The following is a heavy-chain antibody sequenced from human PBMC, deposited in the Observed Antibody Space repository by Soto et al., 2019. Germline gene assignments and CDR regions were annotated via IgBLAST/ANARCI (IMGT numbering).Heavy chain of an antibody. Sequence: EVQLVESGGGLVKPGGSLRLSCAASGFSFSSYNMNWVRQTPGKGLGWVASIRTTSSYIHYADSVKGRFTISRDNAKNSLYLQMDSLRAEDTAVYYCARVLAAAMNNYHYAMDVWGQGTTVTVSS. CDR3: ARVLAAAMNNYHYAMDV. CDR1: GFSFSSYN. J-gene: IGHJ6*02. V-gene: IGHV3-21*01. CDR2: IRTTSSYI. D-gene: IGHD2-2*01.